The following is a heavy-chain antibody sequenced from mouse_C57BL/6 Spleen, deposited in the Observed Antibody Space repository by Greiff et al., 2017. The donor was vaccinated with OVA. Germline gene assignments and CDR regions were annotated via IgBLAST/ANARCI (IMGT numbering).Heavy chain of an antibody. CDR3: AEYYCSRSSVCFAY. V-gene: IGHV14-3*01. D-gene: IGHD1-1*01. CDR1: GFNIKNTY. J-gene: IGHJ2*01. Sequence: EVKLVESVAELVRPGASVKLSCTASGFNIKNTYMHWVKQRPEQGLEWIGRIDPANGNTKYAPKFQGKATITADTSSNTAYLQLSSLTSEDTAIYYCAEYYCSRSSVCFAYWGQGTPLTVSS. CDR2: IDPANGNT.